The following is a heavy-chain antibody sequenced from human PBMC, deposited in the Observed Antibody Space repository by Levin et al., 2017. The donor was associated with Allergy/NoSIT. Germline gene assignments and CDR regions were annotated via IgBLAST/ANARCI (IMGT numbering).Heavy chain of an antibody. J-gene: IGHJ4*02. V-gene: IGHV3-30-3*01. CDR1: GFTFSSYA. Sequence: GESLKISCAASGFTFSSYAMHWVRQAPGKGLEWVAVISHDGSNEEYADSVKGRFIISRDKSDNTLYLHMNSPRAEDTAVHYCARGGYRVVYCGGDCLFDRWGQGTLVIVSS. CDR2: ISHDGSNE. CDR3: ARGGYRVVYCGGDCLFDR. D-gene: IGHD2-21*01.